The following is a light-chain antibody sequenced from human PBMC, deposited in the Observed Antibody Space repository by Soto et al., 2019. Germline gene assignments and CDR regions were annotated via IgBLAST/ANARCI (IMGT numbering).Light chain of an antibody. J-gene: IGKJ1*01. CDR1: QSVLYSSNNKNY. V-gene: IGKV4-1*01. CDR3: QQYYSTPWT. CDR2: WAS. Sequence: DIVMTQSPDSLAVSLGERATINCKSSQSVLYSSNNKNYLAWYQQKPGQPPELLIYWASTRESGVPDRFSGSGSGKDFTLTNSSLQAEDVAVYYCQQYYSTPWTFGQGTKVEIK.